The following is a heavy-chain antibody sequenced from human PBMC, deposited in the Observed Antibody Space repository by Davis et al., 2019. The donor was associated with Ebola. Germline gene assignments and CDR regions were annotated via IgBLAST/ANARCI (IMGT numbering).Heavy chain of an antibody. CDR3: ATYIFGGAGFDP. CDR1: GYTLTELS. CDR2: FDPEDGET. Sequence: ASVKVSCKVSGYTLTELSMHWVRQAPGKGLEWMGGFDPEDGETIYAQKFQGRVTMTEDTSTDTAYMELSSLRSEDTAVYYFATYIFGGAGFDPWGQGTLVTVSS. J-gene: IGHJ5*02. V-gene: IGHV1-24*01. D-gene: IGHD3-10*02.